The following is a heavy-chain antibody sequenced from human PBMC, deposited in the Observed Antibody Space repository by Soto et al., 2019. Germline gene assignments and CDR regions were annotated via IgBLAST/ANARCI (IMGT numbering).Heavy chain of an antibody. Sequence: GGSLRLSCAASGFAFSTFAMTWVRQAPGKGLEGVAAISVSGTNAYYADSVKGRFTISRDNSQSTLYLQMNSLRAEDTAVYYCAKADSDRVGVVIDDYWGQGTLVTVSS. CDR2: ISVSGTNA. V-gene: IGHV3-23*01. D-gene: IGHD3-3*01. CDR3: AKADSDRVGVVIDDY. CDR1: GFAFSTFA. J-gene: IGHJ4*02.